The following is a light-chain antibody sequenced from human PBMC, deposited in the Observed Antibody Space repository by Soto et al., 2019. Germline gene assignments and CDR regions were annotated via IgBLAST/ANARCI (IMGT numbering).Light chain of an antibody. J-gene: IGLJ1*01. CDR1: SSDIGDYDY. V-gene: IGLV2-11*01. CDR2: DVT. Sequence: QSALTQPRSVSGSPGQSVTISCTGTSSDIGDYDYVSWYQHHAGKTPKLMIYDVTKRPSGVPDRFSGSKSGSTASLTISGLQADDEADYSCCSYADKYTYVFGTGTKVTVL. CDR3: CSYADKYTYV.